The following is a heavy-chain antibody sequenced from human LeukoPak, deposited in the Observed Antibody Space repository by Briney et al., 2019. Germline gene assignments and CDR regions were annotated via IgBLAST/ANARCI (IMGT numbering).Heavy chain of an antibody. CDR1: GFTVSSNY. Sequence: GGSLRLSCAASGFTVSSNYMSWVRQAPGKGLYWVSVIYSDGRTFYADSVRGRFTISRDISRNTLYLQMRSLRAEDTAVYYCARDYGDYFPGGYYFDYWGQGTLVTVSS. V-gene: IGHV3-53*01. CDR2: IYSDGRT. CDR3: ARDYGDYFPGGYYFDY. D-gene: IGHD4-17*01. J-gene: IGHJ4*02.